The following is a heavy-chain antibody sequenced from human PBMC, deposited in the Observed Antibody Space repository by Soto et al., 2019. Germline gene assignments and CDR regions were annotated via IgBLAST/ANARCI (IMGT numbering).Heavy chain of an antibody. CDR1: GFSFSIYS. J-gene: IGHJ5*02. V-gene: IGHV3-48*02. Sequence: GGSLRLSCAASGFSFSIYSMNWVRQAPGKGLEWISYIDSNSGTIKYADTVKGRFTISRDNAEDSLYLQMNSPRDEDTAVYCWTKENYDSGVPVAWGQGALVTVSS. CDR3: TKENYDSGVPVA. D-gene: IGHD3-10*01. CDR2: IDSNSGTI.